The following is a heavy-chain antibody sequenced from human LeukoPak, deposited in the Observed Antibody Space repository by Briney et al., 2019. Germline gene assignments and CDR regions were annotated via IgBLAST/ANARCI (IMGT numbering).Heavy chain of an antibody. D-gene: IGHD3-10*01. CDR3: AKDWGYGSGTYWDY. J-gene: IGHJ4*02. Sequence: GGSLRLSCAASGFTFSSYAMSWVRQAPGKGLEWVSAISGSGGSTYYADSVKGRFTISRDNSKNTLYLQMNSLRAEDTAVYYCAKDWGYGSGTYWDYWGQGTLVTVSS. V-gene: IGHV3-23*01. CDR1: GFTFSSYA. CDR2: ISGSGGST.